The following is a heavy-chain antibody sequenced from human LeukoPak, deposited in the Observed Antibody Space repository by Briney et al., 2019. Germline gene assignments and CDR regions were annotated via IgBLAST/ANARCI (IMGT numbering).Heavy chain of an antibody. CDR2: INPNSGGT. Sequence: ASVTVSCKGSGYSLTSHGITWVRQAPGQGLEWMGRINPNSGGTNYAQKFQGRVTMTRDTSLSTAYMEFSRLRSDDTALYYCVRDAYYYDSSGIYFDLWGQGTLVTVSS. CDR3: VRDAYYYDSSGIYFDL. J-gene: IGHJ4*02. CDR1: GYSLTSHG. D-gene: IGHD3-22*01. V-gene: IGHV1-2*06.